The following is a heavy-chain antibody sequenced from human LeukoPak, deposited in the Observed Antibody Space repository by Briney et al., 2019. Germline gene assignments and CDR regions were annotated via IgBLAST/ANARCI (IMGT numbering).Heavy chain of an antibody. CDR3: AIEEGWVFDY. Sequence: GGSLRLSCAASGFTVSSNYMSWVRQAPGRGLEWVSVIYSGGSTYYADSVKGRFTISRDNSKDTLYLQMNSLRAEDTAVYYCAIEEGWVFDYCGQGTLVTVSS. CDR2: IYSGGST. CDR1: GFTVSSNY. J-gene: IGHJ4*02. D-gene: IGHD3-16*01. V-gene: IGHV3-66*01.